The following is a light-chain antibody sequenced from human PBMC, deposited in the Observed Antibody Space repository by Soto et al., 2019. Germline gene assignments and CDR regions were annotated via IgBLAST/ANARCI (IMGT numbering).Light chain of an antibody. CDR3: QSYDSSLSGVV. V-gene: IGLV1-40*01. J-gene: IGLJ2*01. Sequence: QSALTQPPSVSGAPGQRDTISYTGSSSNIGAGYDVHWYQQLPGTAPKLLIYGNSNRPSGVPDRFSGSKSGTSASLAITGLQAEDEADYYCQSYDSSLSGVVFGGGTKLTVL. CDR1: SSNIGAGYD. CDR2: GNS.